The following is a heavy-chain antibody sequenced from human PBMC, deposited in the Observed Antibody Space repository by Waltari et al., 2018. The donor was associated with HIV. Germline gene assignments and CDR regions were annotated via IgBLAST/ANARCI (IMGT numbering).Heavy chain of an antibody. V-gene: IGHV3-9*01. D-gene: IGHD3-10*01. Sequence: EVQLVESGGGLVQPGRPLRVPCAASGSSLDDYAMPWVRQAPGTGLEWVSGVMWDVGGIGLAVSGKGRFTISRGNAKNSPDQQMNSLRAEDTTLYYFAKDQSYGSGGFYAKGNYHHYGMDVWGQGTTVTVSS. CDR3: AKDQSYGSGGFYAKGNYHHYGMDV. J-gene: IGHJ6*01. CDR2: VMWDVGGI. CDR1: GSSLDDYA.